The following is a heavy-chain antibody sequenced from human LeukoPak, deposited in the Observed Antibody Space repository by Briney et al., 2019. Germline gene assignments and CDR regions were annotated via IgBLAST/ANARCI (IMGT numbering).Heavy chain of an antibody. CDR2: MYSSGSS. Sequence: SETLSLTCTVSGTFVSPYHWSWFRQSAGKGLEWIGLMYSSGSSNYSPSLKSGLTISPDNSKNQFSLRLSSVTAADTAVYYCARVLCVSNGICYAFDIWGQGTTVIVSS. J-gene: IGHJ3*02. CDR3: ARVLCVSNGICYAFDI. CDR1: GTFVSPYH. V-gene: IGHV4-4*07. D-gene: IGHD2-8*01.